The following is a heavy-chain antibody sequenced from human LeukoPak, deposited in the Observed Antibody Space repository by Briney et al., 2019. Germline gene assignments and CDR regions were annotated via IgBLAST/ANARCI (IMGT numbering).Heavy chain of an antibody. Sequence: GGSLRLSCAVSGFNFSSFGMHWVRQAPGKGLEWLAFILFDGSNTCYADSVKGRFTIARDTSTNTLYLHVNSLRADDTAVYYCAKGRAKYYYYRTAYYILDFWGQGTLVTVSS. V-gene: IGHV3-30*18. J-gene: IGHJ4*02. CDR2: ILFDGSNT. D-gene: IGHD3-22*01. CDR1: GFNFSSFG. CDR3: AKGRAKYYYYRTAYYILDF.